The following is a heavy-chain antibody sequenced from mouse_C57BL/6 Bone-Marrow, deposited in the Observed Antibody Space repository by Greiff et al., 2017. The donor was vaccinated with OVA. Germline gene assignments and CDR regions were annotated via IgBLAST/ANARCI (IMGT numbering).Heavy chain of an antibody. CDR2: INPYNGGT. D-gene: IGHD2-1*01. J-gene: IGHJ1*03. V-gene: IGHV1-19*01. Sequence: EVQLQQSGPVLVKPGASVKMSCKASGYTFTDYYMNWVKQSHGKSLEWIGVINPYNGGTSYNQKFKGKATLTVDKSSSTAYMELNSLTSEDSAVYYCASYGNYFTIVYFDVWGTGTTVTVSS. CDR1: GYTFTDYY. CDR3: ASYGNYFTIVYFDV.